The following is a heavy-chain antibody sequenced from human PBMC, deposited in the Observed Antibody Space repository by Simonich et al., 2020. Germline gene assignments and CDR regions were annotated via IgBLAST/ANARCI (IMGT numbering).Heavy chain of an antibody. Sequence: QVQLQESGPGLVKPSETLSLTCTVSGGSISSYYWSWIRQPPGKGLEWIGYIYSRGSPNYNPSLKSRVTISVDTSKNQFSLKLSSVTAADTAVYYCARHDRWLQFYFDYWGQGTLVTVSS. CDR1: GGSISSYY. V-gene: IGHV4-59*08. CDR3: ARHDRWLQFYFDY. J-gene: IGHJ4*02. D-gene: IGHD5-12*01. CDR2: IYSRGSP.